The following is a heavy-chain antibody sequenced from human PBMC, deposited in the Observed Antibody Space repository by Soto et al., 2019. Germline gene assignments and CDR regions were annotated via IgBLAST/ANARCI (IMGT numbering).Heavy chain of an antibody. D-gene: IGHD2-15*01. CDR1: GFPFSKAW. CDR3: TQVLGYCSGGNCFTFDY. CDR2: IKSKADGGTT. V-gene: IGHV3-15*01. J-gene: IGHJ4*02. Sequence: EVQLVESGGGLVKPGGSLRLSCAASGFPFSKAWISWVRQVPGKGLEWVGRIKSKADGGTTDYAAPVKGRFTISSDDSSNTLYLQMNSLKTEDTAVYYCTQVLGYCSGGNCFTFDYWGQGAVVTVSS.